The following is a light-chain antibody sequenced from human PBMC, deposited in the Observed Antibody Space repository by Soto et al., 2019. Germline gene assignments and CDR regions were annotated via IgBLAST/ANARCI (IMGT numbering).Light chain of an antibody. J-gene: IGLJ2*01. CDR2: ENN. V-gene: IGLV1-51*02. Sequence: QSVLTQPPSVSAAPGQKLTISCSGSSSNIGNHGVSWYQQLPGTAPKLLIYENNKRPSGIPDRFSGSKSGTSATLGISGLQTGDEADYYCGTWDSSLSAGVFGGGTKLTVL. CDR1: SSNIGNHG. CDR3: GTWDSSLSAGV.